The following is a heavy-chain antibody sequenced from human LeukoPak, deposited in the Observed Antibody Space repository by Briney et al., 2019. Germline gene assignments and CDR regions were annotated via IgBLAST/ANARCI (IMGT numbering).Heavy chain of an antibody. Sequence: SVKVSCKASGGTFSSYAISWVRQAPGQGLEWMGRIIPILGIANYAQKLQGRVTMTTDTSTSTAYMELRSLRSDDTAVYYCARVDTIFGVVTDVDYWGQGTLVTVSS. CDR3: ARVDTIFGVVTDVDY. J-gene: IGHJ4*02. D-gene: IGHD3-3*01. CDR2: IIPILGIA. CDR1: GGTFSSYA. V-gene: IGHV1-69*04.